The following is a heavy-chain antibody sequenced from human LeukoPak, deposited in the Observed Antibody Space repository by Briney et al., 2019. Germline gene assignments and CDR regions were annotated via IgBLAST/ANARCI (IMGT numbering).Heavy chain of an antibody. V-gene: IGHV3-7*05. CDR2: IKQDGSEK. CDR1: GFTFSSYW. J-gene: IGHJ4*02. Sequence: GGSLRLSCAASGFTFSSYWMSWVRQAPGKGLEWVANIKQDGSEKYYADSVKGRSTISRDNAKNSLYLQMNSLRAEDTAVYYCARDAAPGYFGYWGQGTLVTVSS. CDR3: ARDAAPGYFGY. D-gene: IGHD6-6*01.